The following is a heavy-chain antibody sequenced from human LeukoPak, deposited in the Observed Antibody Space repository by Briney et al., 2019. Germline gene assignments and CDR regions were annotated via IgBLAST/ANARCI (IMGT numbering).Heavy chain of an antibody. CDR3: ARVHGRYYDFWSGYFGRAFDI. CDR1: GGSISSGGYY. V-gene: IGHV4-61*08. J-gene: IGHJ3*02. CDR2: IYYSGST. D-gene: IGHD3-3*01. Sequence: SETLSLTCTVSGGSISSGGYYWSWIRQHPGKGLEWIGYIYYSGSTNYNPSLKSRVTISVDTSKNQFSLKLSSVTAADTAVYYCARVHGRYYDFWSGYFGRAFDIWGQGTVVTVSS.